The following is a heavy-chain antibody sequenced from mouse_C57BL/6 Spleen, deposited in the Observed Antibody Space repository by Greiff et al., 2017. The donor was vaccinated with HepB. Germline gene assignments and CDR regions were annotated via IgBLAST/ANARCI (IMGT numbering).Heavy chain of an antibody. J-gene: IGHJ2*01. CDR3: TRRMITTGFDY. V-gene: IGHV1-15*01. D-gene: IGHD2-4*01. CDR2: IDPETGGT. CDR1: GYTFTDYE. Sequence: VKLVESGAELVRPGASVTLSCKASGYTFTDYEMHWVKQTPVHGLEWIGAIDPETGGTAYNQKFKGKAILTADKSSSTAYMELRSLTSEDSAVYYCTRRMITTGFDYWGQGTTLTVSP.